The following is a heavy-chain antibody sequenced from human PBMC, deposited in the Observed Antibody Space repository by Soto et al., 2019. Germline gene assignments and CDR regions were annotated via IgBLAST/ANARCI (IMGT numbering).Heavy chain of an antibody. CDR1: GFTFSSYA. Sequence: GGSLRLSCAASGFTFSSYAMSWVRQAPGKGLEWVSAISGSGGSTYYADSVKGRFTISRDNSKNTLYLQMNSLRAEDKAVYYCAKSRNSSSPRLDPGVDYWGQGTLVTVSS. D-gene: IGHD6-13*01. CDR2: ISGSGGST. J-gene: IGHJ4*02. V-gene: IGHV3-23*01. CDR3: AKSRNSSSPRLDPGVDY.